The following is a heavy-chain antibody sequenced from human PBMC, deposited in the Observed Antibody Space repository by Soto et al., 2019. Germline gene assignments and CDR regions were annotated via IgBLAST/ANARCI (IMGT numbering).Heavy chain of an antibody. D-gene: IGHD6-13*01. V-gene: IGHV3-9*01. CDR2: ITWNGGTI. CDR3: AKGGSAALIAPSGRDNWFDP. J-gene: IGHJ5*02. CDR1: GFAFDDYV. Sequence: EVQLVESGGGLVQPGRFLRLSCAASGFAFDDYVMHWVRQPPGRGLEWVSGITWNGGTIRYVDSVKGRFTISRDNAENSLYLQMNSLRPEDTAVYYCAKGGSAALIAPSGRDNWFDPWGQGTQVTVSS.